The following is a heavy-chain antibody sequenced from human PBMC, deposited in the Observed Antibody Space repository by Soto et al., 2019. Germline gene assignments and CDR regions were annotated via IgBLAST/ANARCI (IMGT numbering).Heavy chain of an antibody. CDR1: GDSVSSNSPG. Sequence: SQTLSLTCAISGDSVSSNSPGWNWIRQSPSRGLEWLGRTYHRSKWYNDYAVSVKSRITINPDTSKNQFSLQLNSVTPEDTAVYYCARDGFEYSSSSPKGGYYYYGMDVWGQGTTVTVSS. CDR3: ARDGFEYSSSSPKGGYYYYGMDV. D-gene: IGHD6-6*01. CDR2: TYHRSKWYN. V-gene: IGHV6-1*01. J-gene: IGHJ6*02.